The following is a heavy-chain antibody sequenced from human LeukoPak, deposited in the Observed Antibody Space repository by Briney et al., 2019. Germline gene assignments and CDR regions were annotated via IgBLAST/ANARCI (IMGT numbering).Heavy chain of an antibody. V-gene: IGHV4-59*01. CDR3: ASTTEGGYTYDYFYYYYMDV. D-gene: IGHD5-18*01. CDR2: IYCSGST. CDR1: GGSLSSYY. J-gene: IGHJ6*03. Sequence: SETLSLTCPVSGGSLSSYYWSWLRQPRGKGLEGIGYIYCSGSTNYNPSLKSRVTISVDTSKNQFSLKLSSVTAADTAVYYCASTTEGGYTYDYFYYYYMDVWGKGTTVTISS.